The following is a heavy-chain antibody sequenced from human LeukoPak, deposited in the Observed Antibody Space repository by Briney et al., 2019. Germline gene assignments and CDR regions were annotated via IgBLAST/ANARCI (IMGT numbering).Heavy chain of an antibody. J-gene: IGHJ4*02. CDR2: IYYTGST. V-gene: IGHV4-39*07. Sequence: SETLSLTCTVSGGSISNITYYWGWIRQPPGKGLEWIGSIYYTGSTYYNPSLKSRVTISVDTSKNQFSLKLTSVTAADTALYYPARAPWGQLSGRYFDYWGQGTLVTVSS. D-gene: IGHD1-1*01. CDR1: GGSISNITYY. CDR3: ARAPWGQLSGRYFDY.